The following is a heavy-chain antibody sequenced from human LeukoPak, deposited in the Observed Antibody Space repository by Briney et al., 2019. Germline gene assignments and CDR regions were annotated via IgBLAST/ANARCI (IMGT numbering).Heavy chain of an antibody. J-gene: IGHJ4*02. CDR2: IISSGSTI. V-gene: IGHV3-48*03. D-gene: IGHD1-26*01. Sequence: PGGSLRLSCAASGFTFSSYEMNWVRQAPGKGLEWVSYIISSGSTIYYADSVKGRFTISRDNAKNSLYLQMNSLRAEDTAVYYCARDKGGSYILDYWGQGTLVTVSS. CDR3: ARDKGGSYILDY. CDR1: GFTFSSYE.